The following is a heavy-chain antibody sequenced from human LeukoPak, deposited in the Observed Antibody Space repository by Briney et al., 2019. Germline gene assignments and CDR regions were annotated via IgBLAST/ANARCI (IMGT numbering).Heavy chain of an antibody. D-gene: IGHD5-18*01. V-gene: IGHV4-59*01. CDR2: IYYSGST. CDR1: GGSISSYY. CDR3: VRICGYSYASCG. Sequence: SETLSLTCTVSGGSISSYYWTWIRQPPGKGLEWIGYIYYSGSTNYNPSLKSRVTMSIDTSKNQFSLKLSSVTAADTAVYYCVRICGYSYASCGWGQGTLVTVSS. J-gene: IGHJ4*02.